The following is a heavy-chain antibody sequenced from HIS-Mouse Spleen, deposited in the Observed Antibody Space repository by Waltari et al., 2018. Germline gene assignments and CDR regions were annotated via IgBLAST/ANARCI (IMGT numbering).Heavy chain of an antibody. V-gene: IGHV4-38-2*02. CDR1: GYSISSGYY. J-gene: IGHJ5*02. Sequence: QVQLQESGPGLVKPSETLSLTCTVSGYSISSGYYWGWSRQPPGKGLEWIGGIDHSGSTYYNPSLKSRVTISVDTSKNQFSLKLSSVTAADTAVYYCARVKTWGQGTLVTVSS. CDR3: ARVKT. CDR2: IDHSGST.